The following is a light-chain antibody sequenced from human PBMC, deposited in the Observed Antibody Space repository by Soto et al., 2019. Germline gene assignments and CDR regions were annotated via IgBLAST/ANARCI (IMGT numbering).Light chain of an antibody. CDR3: QQRDNWPHT. V-gene: IGKV3-11*01. CDR1: QSGSSY. Sequence: VSTKSPATLSLSPGETATLSCRASQSGSSYLAWYQQQPCQAHRLLIYDASKRATGIPARFSGSGSGTDFTITISSLLPEDAAVYYCQQRDNWPHTFCLGTTVEI. J-gene: IGKJ2*01. CDR2: DAS.